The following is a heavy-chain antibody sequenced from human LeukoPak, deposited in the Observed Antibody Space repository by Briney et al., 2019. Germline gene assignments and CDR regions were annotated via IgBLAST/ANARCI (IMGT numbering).Heavy chain of an antibody. J-gene: IGHJ4*02. CDR3: AREARGGDA. D-gene: IGHD3-16*01. V-gene: IGHV3-48*04. Sequence: PGGSLRLSCAASGFTFSSYSMIWIRQAPGKGLEWVSYIDYDGTGMSYADSVKGRFTISRDNANNTLYLQMSSLRVEDTAVYYCAREARGGDARGQGTLVTVSS. CDR2: IDYDGTGM. CDR1: GFTFSSYS.